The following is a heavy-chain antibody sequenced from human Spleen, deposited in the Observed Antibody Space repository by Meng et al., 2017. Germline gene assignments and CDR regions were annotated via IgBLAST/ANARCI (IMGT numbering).Heavy chain of an antibody. CDR2: INHSGST. CDR3: ARRTTFGIGSWFDP. Sequence: QVQLREWGAGLLKPADTLSLTCVCSGGSFSDYYWSWIRQPPGKGLEWIGEINHSGSTNYNPSLESRVTISLDRSKNQFSLKLSSVTAADTAVYYCARRTTFGIGSWFDPWGQGILVTVSS. V-gene: IGHV4-34*01. CDR1: GGSFSDYY. J-gene: IGHJ5*02. D-gene: IGHD1/OR15-1a*01.